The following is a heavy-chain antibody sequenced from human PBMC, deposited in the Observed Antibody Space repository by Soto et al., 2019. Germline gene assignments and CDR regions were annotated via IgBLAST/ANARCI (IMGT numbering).Heavy chain of an antibody. Sequence: GGSLRLSCAASGFTFSNAWMNWVRQAPGKGLEWVGRIKSKTDGGTTDYAAPVKGRFTISRDDSKNTLYLQMNSLKTEDTAVYYCSGVIRGGDEDYYSSDGMGAWGQGTRAPFPS. CDR1: GFTFSNAW. V-gene: IGHV3-15*07. D-gene: IGHD3-16*02. CDR3: SGVIRGGDEDYYSSDGMGA. CDR2: IKSKTDGGTT. J-gene: IGHJ6*02.